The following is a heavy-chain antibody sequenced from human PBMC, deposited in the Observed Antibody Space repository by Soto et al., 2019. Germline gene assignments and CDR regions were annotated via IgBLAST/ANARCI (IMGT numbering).Heavy chain of an antibody. CDR2: IIPIFGTA. V-gene: IGHV1-69*06. Sequence: QVQLVQSGAEVKKPGSSVKVSCKASGGTFSSYAISWVRQSPGQGLDWMGGIIPIFGTANYAQKFQGRVTITADKSTSTDYMELSSLRSEDTAVYYCARRPKGIQLLPGGYYFDYGGQGPLLTVSS. CDR1: GGTFSSYA. CDR3: ARRPKGIQLLPGGYYFDY. J-gene: IGHJ4*02. D-gene: IGHD5-18*01.